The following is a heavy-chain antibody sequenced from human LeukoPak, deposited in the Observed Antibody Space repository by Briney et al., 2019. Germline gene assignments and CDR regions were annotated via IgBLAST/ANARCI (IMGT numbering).Heavy chain of an antibody. CDR3: ARALPLVRGIAAAAYSNWFDP. CDR2: IIPILGIA. D-gene: IGHD6-13*01. CDR1: GGTFSSYA. J-gene: IGHJ5*02. V-gene: IGHV1-69*04. Sequence: SVKVSCKASGGTFSSYAISWVRQAPGQGLEWMGRIIPILGIANYAQKFQGRVTITADKSTSTAYMELSSLRSEDTAVYYCARALPLVRGIAAAAYSNWFDPWGQGTLATVSS.